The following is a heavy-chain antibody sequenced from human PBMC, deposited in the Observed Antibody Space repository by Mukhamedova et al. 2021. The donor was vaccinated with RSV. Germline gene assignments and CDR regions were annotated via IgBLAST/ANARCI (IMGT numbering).Heavy chain of an antibody. V-gene: IGHV4-39*01. J-gene: IGHJ5*02. CDR3: ARRAAAGLWRDWFDP. D-gene: IGHD6-13*01. CDR1: ISSNTHF. CDR2: ILHSGRS. Sequence: ISSNTHFWGWIRQPPGKGLEWIGSILHSGRSHYNPSLKSRVTMSVDTSKNQFSLRLNSVNAADTAVYYCARRAAAGLWRDWFDPW.